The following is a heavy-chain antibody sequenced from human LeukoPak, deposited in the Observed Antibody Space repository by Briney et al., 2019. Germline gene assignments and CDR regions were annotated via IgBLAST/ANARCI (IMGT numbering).Heavy chain of an antibody. J-gene: IGHJ4*02. CDR2: INHSGST. D-gene: IGHD6-19*01. CDR3: ARGLSSGWYSGDY. V-gene: IGHV4-34*01. Sequence: SETLSLTCAVYGGSFSGYYWSWIRQPPGKGLEWIGEINHSGSTNYSPSLKSRVTISVDTSKNQFSLKLSSVTAADTAVYYCARGLSSGWYSGDYWGQGTPVTVSS. CDR1: GGSFSGYY.